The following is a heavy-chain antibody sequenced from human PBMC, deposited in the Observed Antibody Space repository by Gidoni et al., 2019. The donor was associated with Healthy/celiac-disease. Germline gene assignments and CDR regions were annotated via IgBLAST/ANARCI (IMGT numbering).Heavy chain of an antibody. CDR2: IYTRGST. V-gene: IGHV4-4*07. CDR3: ARDRVTTMDDAFDI. CDR1: GGPISSYY. J-gene: IGHJ3*02. D-gene: IGHD4-17*01. Sequence: QVQLQESGPGLVKPSETLSLTGTVSGGPISSYYWSWIRQPAGKGLEWIGRIYTRGSTNYNPSLKSRVTMSVDTSKNQFSLKLSSVTAADTAVYYCARDRVTTMDDAFDIWGQVTMVTVSS.